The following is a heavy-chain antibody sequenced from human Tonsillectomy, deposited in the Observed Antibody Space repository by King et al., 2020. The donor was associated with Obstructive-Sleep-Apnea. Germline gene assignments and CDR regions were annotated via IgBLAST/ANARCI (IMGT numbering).Heavy chain of an antibody. Sequence: VQLVESGGGLVQPGGSLRLSCAASGFTFNNYAMTWVRQAPGKGLEWVSAISGSGSSTYYADSVKGRFTISRGNSKNAVWLQMNSLRAEDTALYYCAKEHDFWSGYYFFDYWGQGTLVTVSS. CDR2: ISGSGSST. J-gene: IGHJ4*02. CDR3: AKEHDFWSGYYFFDY. CDR1: GFTFNNYA. V-gene: IGHV3-23*04. D-gene: IGHD3-3*01.